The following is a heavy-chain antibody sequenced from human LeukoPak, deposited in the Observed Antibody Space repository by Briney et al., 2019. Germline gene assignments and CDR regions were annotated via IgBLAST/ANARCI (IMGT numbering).Heavy chain of an antibody. CDR1: GYTFTGYY. CDR2: INPNSGGT. Sequence: ASVKVSCKASGYTFTGYYMHWVRQAPGQGLEWMGWINPNSGGTNYAQKFQGRVTMTRDTSISTTYMELSRLRSDDTAVYYCAGDTPILLWSHDNGMDVWGQGTTVTVSS. CDR3: AGDTPILLWSHDNGMDV. D-gene: IGHD5-18*01. J-gene: IGHJ6*02. V-gene: IGHV1-2*02.